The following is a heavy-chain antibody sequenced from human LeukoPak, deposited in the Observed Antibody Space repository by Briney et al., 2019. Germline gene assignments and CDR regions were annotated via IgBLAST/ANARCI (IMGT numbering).Heavy chain of an antibody. Sequence: GASVKVSCKASGYTFTGYYMHWVRQAPGQGLEWMGGIIPIFGTANYAQKFQGRVMITTDASTRNAYKELSSLRSEATAVYYCARARAPPYCSSTSCYGDYYYYYMDVWGKGTTVTVSS. CDR1: GYTFTGYY. V-gene: IGHV1-69*05. CDR3: ARARAPPYCSSTSCYGDYYYYYMDV. J-gene: IGHJ6*03. CDR2: IIPIFGTA. D-gene: IGHD2-2*01.